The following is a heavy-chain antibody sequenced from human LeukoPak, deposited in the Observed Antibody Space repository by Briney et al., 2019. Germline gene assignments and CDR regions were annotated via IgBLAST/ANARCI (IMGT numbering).Heavy chain of an antibody. Sequence: GGSLRLSCAASGFTFSDYYMGWIRQAPGKGLGWVSHISSSGTTTYYADSVKGRFTISRDNAKNSLYLQMNSQRAEDTAVYYCAKEEGWGVNSFDMWGQGTMVTVSS. J-gene: IGHJ3*02. V-gene: IGHV3-11*04. CDR1: GFTFSDYY. CDR3: AKEEGWGVNSFDM. CDR2: ISSSGTTT. D-gene: IGHD1-26*01.